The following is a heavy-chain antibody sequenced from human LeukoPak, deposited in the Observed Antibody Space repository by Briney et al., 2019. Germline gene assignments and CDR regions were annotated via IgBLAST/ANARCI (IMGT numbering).Heavy chain of an antibody. CDR3: ARNDYGDYGVWFDP. V-gene: IGHV4-30-2*01. J-gene: IGHJ5*02. Sequence: PSQTLSLTCAVSGGSISSGGYSWSWIRQPPGKGLEWIGYIHHSGSTYYNPSLKSRVTISVDRSKNQFSLKLSSVTAADTAVYYCARNDYGDYGVWFDPWGQGTLVTVSS. D-gene: IGHD4-17*01. CDR1: GGSISSGGYS. CDR2: IHHSGST.